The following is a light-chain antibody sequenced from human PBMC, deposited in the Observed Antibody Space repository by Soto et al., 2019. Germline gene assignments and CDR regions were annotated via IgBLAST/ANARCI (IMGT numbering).Light chain of an antibody. CDR1: SSDGGGYNY. Sequence: QSALTQPPSASGSPGQSVTISCTGTSSDGGGYNYVSWYQQHPGKAPKLMIYAVSKRPSGVPDRFSGSKSGNTASLTVSGLQAEDEADYYCSSYAGSNNYVVFGGGTKLTVL. CDR3: SSYAGSNNYVV. CDR2: AVS. V-gene: IGLV2-8*01. J-gene: IGLJ2*01.